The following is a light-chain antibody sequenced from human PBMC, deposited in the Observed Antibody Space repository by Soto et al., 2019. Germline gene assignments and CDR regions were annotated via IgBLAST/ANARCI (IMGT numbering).Light chain of an antibody. CDR3: QQRSNWPGT. J-gene: IGKJ3*01. V-gene: IGKV3-11*01. CDR2: DAS. Sequence: DIVLTQSPATLSLSPGERATLTCRASPSVSKWLVWYQQKPGQAPRLLIYDASTRASDIPARFGGSGSGTDFTLTINSLEPEDFAVYYCQQRSNWPGTFGPGTKVDIK. CDR1: PSVSKW.